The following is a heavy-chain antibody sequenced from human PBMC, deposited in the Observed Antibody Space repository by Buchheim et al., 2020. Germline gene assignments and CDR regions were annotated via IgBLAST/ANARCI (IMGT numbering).Heavy chain of an antibody. D-gene: IGHD4-11*01. CDR2: IKQDGSEK. Sequence: EVQLVESGGGLVQPGGSLRLSCAASGFTFSNYWMSWVRQAPGKGLEWVANIKQDGSEKYYVDSVKGRFTISRDNAKNSLYLQMESMRAGAKAVYYCAGVCDSGNYLLSMDVWGKGTT. J-gene: IGHJ6*03. CDR1: GFTFSNYW. CDR3: AGVCDSGNYLLSMDV. V-gene: IGHV3-7*01.